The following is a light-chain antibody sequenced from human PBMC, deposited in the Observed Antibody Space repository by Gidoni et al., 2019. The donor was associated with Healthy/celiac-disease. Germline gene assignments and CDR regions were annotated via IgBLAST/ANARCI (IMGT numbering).Light chain of an antibody. CDR2: EVS. J-gene: IGKJ3*01. CDR1: QSLLHSDGKTY. Sequence: IVMTQTQLSLSVTPGPPASISCKSSQSLLHSDGKTYLYWYLQKPAQPPQLLSSEVSNRFSGVPVRGSGSGSETDFTLRSSRVEAVDVGVYYWMKSLQRLTFGPGTKVDIK. V-gene: IGKV2D-29*01. CDR3: MKSLQRLT.